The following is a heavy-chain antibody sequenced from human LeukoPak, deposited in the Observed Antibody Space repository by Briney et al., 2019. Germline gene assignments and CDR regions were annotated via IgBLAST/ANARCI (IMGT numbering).Heavy chain of an antibody. Sequence: ASVKVSCKASGYTFIDYFMHCVRQAPGQGREWMGRINSKSGDTNYAQKFQDRVTLTRDTSISTAYMEMSRLTSDDTAVYYCAREVGFGSQIYYFDYWGQGTLVTVSS. D-gene: IGHD3-16*01. CDR2: INSKSGDT. J-gene: IGHJ4*02. V-gene: IGHV1-2*06. CDR1: GYTFIDYF. CDR3: AREVGFGSQIYYFDY.